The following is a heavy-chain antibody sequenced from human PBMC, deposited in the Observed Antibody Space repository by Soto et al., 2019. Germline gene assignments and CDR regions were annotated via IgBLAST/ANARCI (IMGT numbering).Heavy chain of an antibody. CDR1: GFTFSSYS. J-gene: IGHJ4*02. CDR3: ATSSAFDY. V-gene: IGHV3-21*01. CDR2: ISGTSSYI. Sequence: GGSLRLSCAASGFTFSSYSMNWVRQAPGKGLEWVSCISGTSSYIYYADSVKGRFTISRDNAKNSLYLQMNSLRAEDTAVYYCATSSAFDYWGRGTLVTVSS.